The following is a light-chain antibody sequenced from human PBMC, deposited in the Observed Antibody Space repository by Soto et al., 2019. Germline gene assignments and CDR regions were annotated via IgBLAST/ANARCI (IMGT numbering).Light chain of an antibody. V-gene: IGKV3-15*01. CDR2: GAS. CDR3: QQYNNWPPIT. J-gene: IGKJ5*01. CDR1: QSVSSN. Sequence: EIVMTQSPATLSVSPGERATLSCRASQSVSSNLAWYQQKPGQAPRLLIYGASTRATGIPARFSGSGYGTEFTLTISSLQSEDFAVDYCQQYNNWPPITCGQGTRLEIK.